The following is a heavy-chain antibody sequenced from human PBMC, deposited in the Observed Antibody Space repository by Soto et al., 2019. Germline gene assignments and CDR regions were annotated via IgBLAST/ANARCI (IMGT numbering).Heavy chain of an antibody. D-gene: IGHD3-22*01. CDR2: MNPNSGNT. V-gene: IGHV1-8*01. J-gene: IGHJ4*02. CDR1: GYTFTSYD. Sequence: ASVKVSCKASGYTFTSYDINWVRQATGQGLEWMGWMNPNSGNTGYAQKFQGRVTMTRNTSISTAYMELSSLRSEDTAVYYCAREEVEDYYYYKRGYYSCSTFDYWRPGTLDIV. CDR3: AREEVEDYYYYKRGYYSCSTFDY.